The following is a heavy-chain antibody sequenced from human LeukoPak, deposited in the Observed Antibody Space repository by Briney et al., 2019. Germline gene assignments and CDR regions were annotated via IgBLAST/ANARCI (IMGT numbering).Heavy chain of an antibody. CDR2: MYYSGST. CDR1: GGFISSSSYY. V-gene: IGHV4-39*07. CDR3: ARTPRQIRGGPNWFDP. D-gene: IGHD3-10*01. Sequence: SETLSLTCTVSGGFISSSSYYWGWIRQPPGKGLEWIGSMYYSGSTYYNPSLKSRVTISVDTSKNQFSLKLSSVTAADTAVYYCARTPRQIRGGPNWFDPWGQGTLVTVSS. J-gene: IGHJ5*02.